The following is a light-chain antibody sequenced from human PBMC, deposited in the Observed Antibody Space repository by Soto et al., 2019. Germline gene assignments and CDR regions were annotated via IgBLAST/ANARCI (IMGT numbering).Light chain of an antibody. CDR1: QSVSSNY. CDR3: QQYGSSLT. V-gene: IGKV3-20*01. CDR2: GAS. J-gene: IGKJ1*01. Sequence: EIVLTQSPGTLSLSPGERAPLSCRASQSVSSNYLAWYQQKPGQAPRLLICGASSRATGIPDRFRGSGSGTDFTLTISRLEPEDFAVYWCQQYGSSLTFGQGAKVDIK.